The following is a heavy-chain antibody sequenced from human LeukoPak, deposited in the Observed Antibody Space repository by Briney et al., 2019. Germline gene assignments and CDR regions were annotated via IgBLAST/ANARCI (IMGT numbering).Heavy chain of an antibody. D-gene: IGHD6-13*01. CDR2: IYYSGST. CDR3: ARHGSSWYEKDYFDY. Sequence: PSETLSLTCTVSGGSISSYYWSWIRQPPGKGLEWIGYIYYSGSTNYNPSLKGRVTISVDTSKNQFSLKLSSVTAADTAVYYCARHGSSWYEKDYFDYWGQGTLVTVSS. V-gene: IGHV4-59*08. J-gene: IGHJ4*02. CDR1: GGSISSYY.